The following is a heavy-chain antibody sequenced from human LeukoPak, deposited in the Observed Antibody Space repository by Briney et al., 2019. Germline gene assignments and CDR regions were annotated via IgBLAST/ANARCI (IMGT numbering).Heavy chain of an antibody. CDR3: ASLPNSYVRGDY. CDR1: GGSFSGYY. V-gene: IGHV4-34*01. CDR2: INHSGST. Sequence: SETLSLTCTVYGGSFSGYYWSWIRQPPGKGLEWIGEINHSGSTNYNPSLKSRVTISVDTSKNQFSLKLSSVTAADTAVYYCASLPNSYVRGDYWGQGTLVTVSS. J-gene: IGHJ4*02. D-gene: IGHD3-10*02.